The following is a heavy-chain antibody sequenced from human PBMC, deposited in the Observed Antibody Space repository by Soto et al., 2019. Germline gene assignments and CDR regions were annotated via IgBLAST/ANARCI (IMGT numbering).Heavy chain of an antibody. D-gene: IGHD3-22*01. J-gene: IGHJ4*02. V-gene: IGHV3-23*01. CDR2: ISGSGGST. CDR1: GXTFSSYA. CDR3: AKAPGLVVVLTEFDY. Sequence: LRLSFAASGXTFSSYAMSWVRQAPGKGLEWVSAISGSGGSTYYADSVKGRFTISRDNSKNTLYLQMNSLRAEDTAVYYCAKAPGLVVVLTEFDYWGQGTLVTVSS.